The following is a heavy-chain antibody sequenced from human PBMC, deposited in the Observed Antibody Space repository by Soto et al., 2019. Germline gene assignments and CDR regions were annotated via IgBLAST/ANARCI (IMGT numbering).Heavy chain of an antibody. D-gene: IGHD3-10*01. V-gene: IGHV4-59*01. Sequence: QVQLQESGPGLVKPSETLSLTCTVSGGSISSYYWRWIRQPPGKGLECIGYIYYTGSTNYNPSLKSRVPISVDTSKNQFPLKLSSVTAADTAVYYCARHSAYYYGSGLWFDPWGQGTLVTVSS. CDR2: IYYTGST. CDR3: ARHSAYYYGSGLWFDP. J-gene: IGHJ5*02. CDR1: GGSISSYY.